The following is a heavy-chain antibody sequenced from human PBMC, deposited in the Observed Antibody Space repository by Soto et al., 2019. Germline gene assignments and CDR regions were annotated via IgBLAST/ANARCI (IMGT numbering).Heavy chain of an antibody. Sequence: QVQLVQSGAEVKKPGASVKVSCKASGYTFTSYGISWVRQAPGQGLEWMGWISAYNGNTNYAQKLQGRVTKTTDTTTRQAYVELRSLRSDDMAVYCCEGDGGGSSWYLGSGAEFDYWGQGTLVTVSS. CDR3: EGDGGGSSWYLGSGAEFDY. D-gene: IGHD6-13*01. J-gene: IGHJ4*02. CDR2: ISAYNGNT. CDR1: GYTFTSYG. V-gene: IGHV1-18*03.